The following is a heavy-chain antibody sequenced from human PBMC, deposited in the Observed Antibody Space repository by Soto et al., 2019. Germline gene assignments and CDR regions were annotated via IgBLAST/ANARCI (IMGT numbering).Heavy chain of an antibody. V-gene: IGHV1-18*01. J-gene: IGHJ4*02. CDR3: ARDPGYGGNSV. CDR2: ISAYNGNT. CDR1: GYTFTSYG. Sequence: ASVKVSCKASGYTFTSYGISWVRQAPGQGLEWMGWISAYNGNTNYAQKLQGRVTMTTDASTSTAYMELSSLRSDDTAGYYCARDPGYGGNSVWGQGILVTVSS. D-gene: IGHD4-17*01.